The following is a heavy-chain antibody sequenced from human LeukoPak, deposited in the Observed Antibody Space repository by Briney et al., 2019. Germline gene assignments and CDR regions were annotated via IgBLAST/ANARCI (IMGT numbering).Heavy chain of an antibody. D-gene: IGHD2-2*01. Sequence: GGSLRLSCAASGFIFSSYDMNWVRQAPGKGLEWVSYISSSGSTIFYADSVKGRFTISRDNSKNTLFLQMNSLRPEDTAVYYCARDLKTAMDYFDYWGQGALVTVSS. CDR3: ARDLKTAMDYFDY. CDR2: ISSSGSTI. CDR1: GFIFSSYD. V-gene: IGHV3-48*03. J-gene: IGHJ4*02.